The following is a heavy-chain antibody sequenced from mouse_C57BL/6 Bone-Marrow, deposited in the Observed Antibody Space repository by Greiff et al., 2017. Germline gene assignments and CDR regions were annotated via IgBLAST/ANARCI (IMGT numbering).Heavy chain of an antibody. Sequence: VQLQQSGAELVRPGASVKLSCTASGFNIKDDYMHWVKQRPEQGLEWIGWIDPENGDTEYASKFQGKATITADTSSNTAYLQLSSLSSEATAVYYCIKDSSGYLWFAYWGQGTLVTVSA. CDR2: IDPENGDT. V-gene: IGHV14-4*01. CDR3: IKDSSGYLWFAY. D-gene: IGHD3-2*02. CDR1: GFNIKDDY. J-gene: IGHJ3*01.